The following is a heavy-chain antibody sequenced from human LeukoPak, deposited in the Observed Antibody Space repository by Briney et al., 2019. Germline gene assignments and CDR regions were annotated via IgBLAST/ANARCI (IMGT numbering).Heavy chain of an antibody. Sequence: SETLSLTCTVSGYSISSGYYWGWIRQPPGKGLEWIGSIYHSGSTYYNPSLKSRVTISVDTSKNQFSLKLSSVTAADTAVYYCARASSGLGVKETQKYYYYYYMDVWGKGTTVTISS. D-gene: IGHD3-10*01. CDR1: GYSISSGYY. V-gene: IGHV4-38-2*02. CDR3: ARASSGLGVKETQKYYYYYYMDV. J-gene: IGHJ6*03. CDR2: IYHSGST.